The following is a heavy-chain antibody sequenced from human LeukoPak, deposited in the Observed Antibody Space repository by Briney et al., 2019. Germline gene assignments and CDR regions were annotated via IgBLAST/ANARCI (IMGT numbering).Heavy chain of an antibody. CDR1: GFIFSNYA. V-gene: IGHV3-23*01. Sequence: GGSLRLSCAASGFIFSNYAMSWVRQAPGKGLEWVSGISGGAGTPYYADSVKGRFTISRDNSKNTLYLQMSSLRAEDTAVYYCAKRRTTVTTMDYFDYWDQGTLVTVSS. CDR2: ISGGAGTP. J-gene: IGHJ4*02. CDR3: AKRRTTVTTMDYFDY. D-gene: IGHD4-17*01.